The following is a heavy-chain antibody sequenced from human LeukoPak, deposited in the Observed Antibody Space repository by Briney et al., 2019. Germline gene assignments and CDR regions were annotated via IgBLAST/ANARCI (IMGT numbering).Heavy chain of an antibody. CDR2: INPNDGDT. V-gene: IGHV1-2*02. J-gene: IGHJ4*02. Sequence: ASVKVSCKASGYTFTDYYMHWVRQAPGQGFEWMGWINPNDGDTNYAQKLQGRVTMTRDTSISTAHMEVSRLRSDDTAMYCCARANFLYCSSSTCLFDYWGQGTLVTVSS. D-gene: IGHD2-2*01. CDR3: ARANFLYCSSSTCLFDY. CDR1: GYTFTDYY.